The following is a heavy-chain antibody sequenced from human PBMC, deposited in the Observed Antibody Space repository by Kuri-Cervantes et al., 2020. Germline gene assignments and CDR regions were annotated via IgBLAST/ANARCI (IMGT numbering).Heavy chain of an antibody. Sequence: GESLKISCAASGFTFSSYWMNWVRQAPGEGLEWVSSISSSSSYIYYADSVKGRFTISRDNAKNSLYLQMNSLRAEDTAVYYCHGDYVGQDGWPTDYWGQGTLVTVSS. D-gene: IGHD4-17*01. CDR1: GFTFSSYW. J-gene: IGHJ4*02. V-gene: IGHV3-21*01. CDR3: HGDYVGQDGWPTDY. CDR2: ISSSSSYI.